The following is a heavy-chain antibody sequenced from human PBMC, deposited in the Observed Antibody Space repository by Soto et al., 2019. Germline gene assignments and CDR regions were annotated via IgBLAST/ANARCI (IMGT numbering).Heavy chain of an antibody. D-gene: IGHD3-10*01. CDR1: GGSFSGYY. Sequence: SETLSLTCAVYGGSFSGYYWRWIRQPPGKGLEWIGEINHSGSTNYNPSLKSRVTISVDTSKSQFSLKLSSVTAADTAVYYCARGTPNYYGSGSYYKRGYYYGMDVWGQGTTVTVSS. CDR3: ARGTPNYYGSGSYYKRGYYYGMDV. J-gene: IGHJ6*02. V-gene: IGHV4-34*01. CDR2: INHSGST.